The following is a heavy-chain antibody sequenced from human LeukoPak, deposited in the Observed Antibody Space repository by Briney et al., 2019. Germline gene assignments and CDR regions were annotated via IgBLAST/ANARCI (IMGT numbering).Heavy chain of an antibody. CDR2: INPNSGGT. V-gene: IGHV1-2*06. D-gene: IGHD3-22*01. CDR1: GYTFTGYY. Sequence: ASVKVSCKASGYTFTGYYMHWVRQAPGQGLEWMGRINPNSGGTNYAQKFQGRVTMTRDTSISTAYMELSRLRSDDTAVYYCARDRYYYGSSGYCDYWGQGTLVTVSS. J-gene: IGHJ4*02. CDR3: ARDRYYYGSSGYCDY.